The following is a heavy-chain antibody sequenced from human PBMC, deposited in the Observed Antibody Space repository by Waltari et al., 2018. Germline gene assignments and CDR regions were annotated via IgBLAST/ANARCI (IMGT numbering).Heavy chain of an antibody. CDR3: TREGRQQGGY. CDR2: VNSDGSTT. D-gene: IGHD6-13*01. Sequence: EVQLVESGGGLVQPGGSLRLSCSGPGFTFSNYWMDWVRQAPGKGLVWVSRVNSDGSTTMYADSVKGRFTISRDNAKNTLYLQMNSLRGEDTAVYYCTREGRQQGGYWGQGTLVTVSS. J-gene: IGHJ4*02. V-gene: IGHV3-74*03. CDR1: GFTFSNYW.